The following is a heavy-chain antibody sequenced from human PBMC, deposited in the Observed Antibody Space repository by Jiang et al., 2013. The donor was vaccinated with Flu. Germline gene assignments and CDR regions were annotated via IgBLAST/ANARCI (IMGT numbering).Heavy chain of an antibody. CDR1: FTFSSYA. V-gene: IGHV3-23*01. D-gene: IGHD5-18*01. Sequence: FTFSSYAMSWVRQAPGKGLEWVSAISGSGGSTYYADSVKGRFTISRDNSKNTLYLQMNSLRAEDTAVYYCAKDAGYSYWYFDLWGRGTLVTVSS. CDR2: ISGSGGST. J-gene: IGHJ2*01. CDR3: AKDAGYSYWYFDL.